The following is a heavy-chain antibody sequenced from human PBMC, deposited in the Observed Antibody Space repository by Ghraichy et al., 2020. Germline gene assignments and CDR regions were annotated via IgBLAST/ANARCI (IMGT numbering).Heavy chain of an antibody. CDR3: VRGGSPYYFDY. D-gene: IGHD6-13*01. V-gene: IGHV3-53*01. CDR2: IYSGGST. CDR1: GFTVSSNY. Sequence: GESLNISCAASGFTVSSNYMSWVRQAPGKGLEWVSVIYSGGSTYYADSVKGRFTISRDNSKNTLYLQMNSLRAEDTAVYYCVRGGSPYYFDYWGQGTLVTVSS. J-gene: IGHJ4*02.